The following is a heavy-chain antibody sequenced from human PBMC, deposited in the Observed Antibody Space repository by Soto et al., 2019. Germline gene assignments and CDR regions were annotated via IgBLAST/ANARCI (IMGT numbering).Heavy chain of an antibody. V-gene: IGHV4-4*07. J-gene: IGHJ5*02. CDR2: IYATGTT. CDR3: VRDGTKPLRAWFDP. CDR1: AASMSGFY. Sequence: EARPLTKTGSAASMSGFYWIWCRMSAGKGLEWIGRIYATGTTDYNPSLKSRVMLSVDTSKKQFSLKLRSVTAADTAVYYCVRDGTKPLRAWFDPWGQGISVTV. D-gene: IGHD1-1*01.